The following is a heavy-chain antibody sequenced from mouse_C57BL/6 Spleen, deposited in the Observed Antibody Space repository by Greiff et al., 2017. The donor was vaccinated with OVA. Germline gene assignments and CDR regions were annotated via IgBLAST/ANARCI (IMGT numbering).Heavy chain of an antibody. CDR3: ARGPYYYGSRDYAMDY. V-gene: IGHV5-4*01. D-gene: IGHD1-1*01. CDR1: GFTFSSYA. CDR2: ISDGGSYT. Sequence: EVQRVESGGGLVKPGGSLKLSCAASGFTFSSYAMSWVRQTPEKRLEWVATISDGGSYTYYPDNVTGRFTISRDNAKNNLYLQMSHLKSEDTAMYYCARGPYYYGSRDYAMDYWGQGTSVTVSS. J-gene: IGHJ4*01.